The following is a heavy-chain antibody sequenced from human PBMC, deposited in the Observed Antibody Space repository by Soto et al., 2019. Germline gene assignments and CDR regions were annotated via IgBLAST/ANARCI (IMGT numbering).Heavy chain of an antibody. CDR1: GGTLSSFA. V-gene: IGHV1-69*18. J-gene: IGHJ5*01. CDR3: ATAPAMCRGRIADTPWFDS. CDR2: IIPIFGTA. Sequence: QVPLVQSGAEVKKPGSSVKVSCKASGGTLSSFAFTWVRQARGQGLEWMGRIIPIFGTANYAQQFQGRVTITADESTGTVYMDLRSLLSEDTAMYYCATAPAMCRGRIADTPWFDSWGQGTLVTVSS. D-gene: IGHD2-2*01.